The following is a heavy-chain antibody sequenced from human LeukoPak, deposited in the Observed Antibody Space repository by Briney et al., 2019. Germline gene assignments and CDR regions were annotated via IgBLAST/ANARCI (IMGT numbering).Heavy chain of an antibody. D-gene: IGHD3-10*01. V-gene: IGHV3-7*01. J-gene: IGHJ4*02. CDR1: GFNFSNYW. CDR3: VRGATMAY. Sequence: GGSLRLSCAASGFNFSNYWMTWARQAPGKGLEWVANIKEDGSVKNYVDSVKGRFTISRDNAKNSLYLQMNSLRVEDTAVYYCVRGATMAYWGQGTLVTVSS. CDR2: IKEDGSVK.